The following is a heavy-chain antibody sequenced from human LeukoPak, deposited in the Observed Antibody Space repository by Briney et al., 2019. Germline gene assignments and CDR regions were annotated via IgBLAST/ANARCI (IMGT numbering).Heavy chain of an antibody. J-gene: IGHJ6*02. D-gene: IGHD6-19*01. Sequence: GGSLRLSCAASGFTFSSYGMHWVRQAPGKGLEWVSYISSSSSTIYYADSVKGRFTISRDNAKNSLYLQMNSLRAEDTAVYYCAREHHSSGFYGMDVWGQGTTVTVSS. V-gene: IGHV3-48*04. CDR1: GFTFSSYG. CDR3: AREHHSSGFYGMDV. CDR2: ISSSSSTI.